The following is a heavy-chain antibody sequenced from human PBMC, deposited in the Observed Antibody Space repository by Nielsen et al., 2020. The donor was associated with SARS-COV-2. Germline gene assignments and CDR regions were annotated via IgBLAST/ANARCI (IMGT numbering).Heavy chain of an antibody. CDR3: ARDGGTYYYDSSGYQN. Sequence: WVRQAHGQGLEWMGGIIPIFGTANYAQKFQGRVTITADESTSTAYMELSSLRSEDTAVYYCARDGGTYYYDSSGYQNWGQGTLVTVSS. CDR2: IIPIFGTA. J-gene: IGHJ4*02. D-gene: IGHD3-22*01. V-gene: IGHV1-69*01.